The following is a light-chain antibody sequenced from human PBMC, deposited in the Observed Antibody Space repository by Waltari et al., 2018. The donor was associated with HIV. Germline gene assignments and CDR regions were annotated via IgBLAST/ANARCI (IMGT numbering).Light chain of an antibody. Sequence: QSALTQPASVSGSPGQSITISCTGPSSDVGGYRYVSWYQQHPGKVPKLMIYEVSNRPSGVSNRFSGSKSGNTASLTISGLQAEDETDYYCSSFTSSSTYVVFGGGTKLTVL. J-gene: IGLJ2*01. V-gene: IGLV2-14*01. CDR2: EVS. CDR3: SSFTSSSTYVV. CDR1: SSDVGGYRY.